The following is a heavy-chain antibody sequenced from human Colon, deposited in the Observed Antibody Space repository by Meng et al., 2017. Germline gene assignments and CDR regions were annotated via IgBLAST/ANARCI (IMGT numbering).Heavy chain of an antibody. V-gene: IGHV4-4*07. CDR1: GGDINNYY. Sequence: QVQLPASGPGLVKPSETLSLTCTVSGGDINNYYWSWIRQSPGKGLEWLGCVYSSGSAYYSPSLKSRLNMSVDRTKNQLSLKVTSVTAADTAVYYCARGVETMIRGVKWYFDLWGRGALVTVSS. CDR3: ARGVETMIRGVKWYFDL. CDR2: VYSSGSA. D-gene: IGHD3-10*01. J-gene: IGHJ2*01.